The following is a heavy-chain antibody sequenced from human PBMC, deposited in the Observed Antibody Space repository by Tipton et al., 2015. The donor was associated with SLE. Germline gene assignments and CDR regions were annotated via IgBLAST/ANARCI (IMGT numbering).Heavy chain of an antibody. V-gene: IGHV4-38-2*02. Sequence: TLSLTCTVSGGSISSHYWGWIRQPPGKGLEWIGSIYHSGSTYYNPSLKSRVTISVDTSKNQFSLKLSSVTAADAAVYYCARDQRGGSDYWGQGTLVTVSS. D-gene: IGHD3-10*01. CDR2: IYHSGST. CDR3: ARDQRGGSDY. J-gene: IGHJ4*02. CDR1: GGSISSHY.